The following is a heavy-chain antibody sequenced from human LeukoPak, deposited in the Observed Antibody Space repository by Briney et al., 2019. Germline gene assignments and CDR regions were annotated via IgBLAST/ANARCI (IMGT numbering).Heavy chain of an antibody. V-gene: IGHV3-30*02. CDR2: IRYDGSDS. CDR1: GFTFGDYA. J-gene: IGHJ4*02. Sequence: GGSLRLSCSAFGFTFGDYAFHWVRQAPGKGLEWLAFIRYDGSDSYYADSVKGRFTISRDNSKNTLYLQMSSLRAEDTAVYFCARMSVTMIVVVSYFDYWGQGTLVTVSS. CDR3: ARMSVTMIVVVSYFDY. D-gene: IGHD3-22*01.